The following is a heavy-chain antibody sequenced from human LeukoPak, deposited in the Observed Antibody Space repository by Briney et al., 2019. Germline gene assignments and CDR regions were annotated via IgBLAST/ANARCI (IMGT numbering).Heavy chain of an antibody. CDR3: ARGEQAIFGVVINYYMDV. D-gene: IGHD3-3*01. CDR2: ISSSSSYI. CDR1: GFTFSSYS. V-gene: IGHV3-21*01. J-gene: IGHJ6*03. Sequence: GGSLRLSCAASGFTFSSYSMNWVRQAPGKGLEWVSSISSSSSYIYYADSVKGRFTISRDNAKNSLYLQMNSLRAEDTAVYYCARGEQAIFGVVINYYMDVWGKGTTVTVSS.